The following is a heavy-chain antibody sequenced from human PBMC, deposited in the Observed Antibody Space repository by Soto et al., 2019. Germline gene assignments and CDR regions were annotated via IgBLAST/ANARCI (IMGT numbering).Heavy chain of an antibody. CDR2: IYYSGSS. J-gene: IGHJ4*02. CDR1: GGSISGDYY. D-gene: IGHD6-19*01. V-gene: IGHV4-30-4*08. Sequence: NPSETLSLTCSVSGGSISGDYYWSWIRQSPEKGLEWIGYIYYSGSSYSNPALQSRLSMSLDTSKNQFSLKLRSVTAEDTAVYYCASGIPADRIAVAGPDYWGQGTLVTVSS. CDR3: ASGIPADRIAVAGPDY.